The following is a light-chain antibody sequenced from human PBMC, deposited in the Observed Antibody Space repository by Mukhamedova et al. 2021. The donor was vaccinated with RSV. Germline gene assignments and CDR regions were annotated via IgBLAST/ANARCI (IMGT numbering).Light chain of an antibody. V-gene: IGKV1-27*01. CDR3: KKYNSAPPP. CDR2: AAS. Sequence: WYQRRVHGRVPMLLIYAASTLQSGVPSRFSGSGSGTDFTLTISSLQPEDVATYYCKKYNSAPPPSAGGTKVETK. J-gene: IGKJ4*01.